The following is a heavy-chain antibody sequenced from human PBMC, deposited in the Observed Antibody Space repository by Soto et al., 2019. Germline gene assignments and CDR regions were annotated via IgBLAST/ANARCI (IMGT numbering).Heavy chain of an antibody. V-gene: IGHV4-59*01. J-gene: IGHJ4*02. CDR2: IYYSGST. D-gene: IGHD6-19*01. CDR1: GDSISRYY. CDR3: ARMGIAVDGLDY. Sequence: SETLSLTCTVSGDSISRYYWSWIRQPPGKGLEWIGYIYYSGSTNYNPSLKSRVTISVDTSKNQFSLKLSSVTAADTAVYYCARMGIAVDGLDYWGQGTLVTVSS.